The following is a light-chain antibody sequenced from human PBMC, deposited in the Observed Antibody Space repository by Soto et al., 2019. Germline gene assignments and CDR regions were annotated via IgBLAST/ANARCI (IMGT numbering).Light chain of an antibody. CDR3: LQYAHLPHT. J-gene: IGKJ3*01. CDR1: QGTSNY. CDR2: DAS. V-gene: IGKV1-33*01. Sequence: DIQMTQSPSSLSASVGDRVTITCQASQGTSNYLNWYQQKPGTAPKLLLYDASNLETGVRSRFSGSGSETDVTFTISSLQPEDIAPYYCLQYAHLPHTFGPGTKVDIK.